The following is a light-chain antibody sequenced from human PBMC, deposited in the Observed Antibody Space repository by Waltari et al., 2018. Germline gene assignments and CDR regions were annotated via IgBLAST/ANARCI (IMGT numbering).Light chain of an antibody. CDR3: QKYGSLPAT. V-gene: IGKV3-20*01. J-gene: IGKJ1*01. Sequence: EIMLTQTPGTLSLSPGERATLSCRASQRISRYLAWYQQKPGQAPRLLFYDASSRATGIPDRFSGSGSGTDFSLTISRLEPEDFAVYYCQKYGSLPATFGQGTKVEIK. CDR1: QRISRY. CDR2: DAS.